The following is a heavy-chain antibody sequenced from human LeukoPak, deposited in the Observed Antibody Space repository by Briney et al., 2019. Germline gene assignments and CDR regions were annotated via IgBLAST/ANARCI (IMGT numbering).Heavy chain of an antibody. Sequence: GASVKVSCKASGYTFTSYGISWVRQAPGQGLEWMGWISAYNGNTNYAQKLQGRVTMTTDTSTSTAYMELRSLRSDDTAVYYCARTLLRIVKGGVNWFDPWGQGTLVTVSS. J-gene: IGHJ5*02. CDR2: ISAYNGNT. D-gene: IGHD3-22*01. V-gene: IGHV1-18*01. CDR3: ARTLLRIVKGGVNWFDP. CDR1: GYTFTSYG.